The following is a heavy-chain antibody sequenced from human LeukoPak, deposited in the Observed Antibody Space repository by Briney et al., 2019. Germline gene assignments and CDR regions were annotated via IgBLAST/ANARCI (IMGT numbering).Heavy chain of an antibody. V-gene: IGHV3-53*01. CDR1: GLTVSSNY. D-gene: IGHD4-11*01. CDR2: IYSGGDI. J-gene: IGHJ4*02. Sequence: GGSLRLSCAASGLTVSSNYMSWVRQAPGKGLEWVSVIYSGGDIYYAHSVKGRFTISRDSSKNTLYLQMNSLRVEDTAVYYCAKDVRLTTVTTDLWGQGTLVTVSS. CDR3: AKDVRLTTVTTDL.